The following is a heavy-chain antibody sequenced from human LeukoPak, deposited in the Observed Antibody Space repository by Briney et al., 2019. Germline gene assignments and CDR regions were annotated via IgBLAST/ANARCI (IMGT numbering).Heavy chain of an antibody. Sequence: SETLSLTCTVSGGSISSYYWSWIRQPPGKGLEWIGRISSSGSTNYNPSLKSRVTISVDTSKNQFSLKLSSVTAADTAVYYCARGGITGTGAPFDAFDIWGQGTMVTVSS. J-gene: IGHJ3*02. V-gene: IGHV4-59*01. CDR2: ISSSGST. CDR1: GGSISSYY. CDR3: ARGGITGTGAPFDAFDI. D-gene: IGHD1-20*01.